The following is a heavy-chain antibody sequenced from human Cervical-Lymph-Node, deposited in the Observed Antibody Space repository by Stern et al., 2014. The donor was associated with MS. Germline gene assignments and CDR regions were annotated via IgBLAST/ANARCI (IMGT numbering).Heavy chain of an antibody. D-gene: IGHD1-26*01. CDR2: ISGSGGST. V-gene: IGHV3-23*04. CDR1: GFTFSSYA. J-gene: IGHJ4*02. Sequence: MQLVQSGGGLVQPGGSPRLSCAASGFTFSSYAMSWVRPAPGKGLEWVSAISGSGGSTYYADSVKGRFTISRDNSKNTLYLQMNSLRAEDTAVYYCAKASSGSYYYFDYWGQGTLVTVSS. CDR3: AKASSGSYYYFDY.